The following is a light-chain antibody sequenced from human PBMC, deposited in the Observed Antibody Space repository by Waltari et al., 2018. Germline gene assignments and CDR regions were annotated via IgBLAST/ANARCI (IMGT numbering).Light chain of an antibody. J-gene: IGKJ1*01. Sequence: IQMTQSPSSVSASVGDRVTITCRASPGISSWLAWYQQKPVKAPKLLIYAASSLQSGVPSRCSGSGAGTDITLTISSLQPEDFATYYCQQANSFPWTFGQGTKVEIK. CDR3: QQANSFPWT. CDR2: AAS. V-gene: IGKV1-12*02. CDR1: PGISSW.